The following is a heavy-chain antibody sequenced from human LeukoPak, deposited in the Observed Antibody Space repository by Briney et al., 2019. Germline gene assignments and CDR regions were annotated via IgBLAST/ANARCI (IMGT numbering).Heavy chain of an antibody. CDR2: INPNSGGT. D-gene: IGHD1-1*01. CDR3: ARPGERRYYYYGMDV. V-gene: IGHV1-2*02. J-gene: IGHJ6*02. CDR1: GYTFTVYY. Sequence: ASVKVSCKASGYTFTVYYMHWVRQAPGQGLEWMGWINPNSGGTNYAQKFQGRVTMTRDTSISTAYMELSRLRSDDTAVYYCARPGERRYYYYGMDVWGQGTTVTVSS.